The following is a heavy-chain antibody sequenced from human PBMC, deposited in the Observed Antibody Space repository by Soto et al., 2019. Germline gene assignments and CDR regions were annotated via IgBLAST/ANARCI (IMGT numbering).Heavy chain of an antibody. D-gene: IGHD2-21*02. CDR1: GGSLSGNY. CDR3: ARITAAIHLNY. V-gene: IGHV4-34*01. J-gene: IGHJ4*02. CDR2: THHSGST. Sequence: QAQLQQWGTGLLKPSETLSLTCAVYGGSLSGNYWGWIRQPPGKGLEWIGETHHSGSTAYNPSLKSRVTISVDTSRNQFSLKLNSVTAADTAVYYCARITAAIHLNYWSQGTLVTVSS.